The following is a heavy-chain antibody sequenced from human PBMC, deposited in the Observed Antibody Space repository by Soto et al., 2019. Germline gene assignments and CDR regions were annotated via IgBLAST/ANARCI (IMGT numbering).Heavy chain of an antibody. CDR2: TYYRSKWFN. V-gene: IGHV6-1*01. CDR1: GDSVASNSAA. Sequence: SQTLSLTCAISGDSVASNSAAWHWVRQSPSRGLEWLGRTYYRSKWFNDYALSVKSRITINPDTSKNQFSLHLNSVTPEDTAVYYCARGDPSNSRGFYSRFDPWGHGSLVTVSS. D-gene: IGHD3-22*01. CDR3: ARGDPSNSRGFYSRFDP. J-gene: IGHJ5*02.